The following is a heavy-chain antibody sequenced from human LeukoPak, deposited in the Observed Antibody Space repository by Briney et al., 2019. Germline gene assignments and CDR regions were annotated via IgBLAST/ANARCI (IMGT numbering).Heavy chain of an antibody. CDR1: GYTFTGYY. CDR3: ARVLTETWYYYMDV. CDR2: INPNSGGT. J-gene: IGHJ6*03. Sequence: APVKVSCKASGYTFTGYYMHWVRQAPGQGLEWMGWINPNSGGTNYAQKFQGRVTMTRDTSISTAYMELSRLRSDDTAVYYCARVLTETWYYYMDVWGKGTTVTVSS. V-gene: IGHV1-2*02. D-gene: IGHD1-14*01.